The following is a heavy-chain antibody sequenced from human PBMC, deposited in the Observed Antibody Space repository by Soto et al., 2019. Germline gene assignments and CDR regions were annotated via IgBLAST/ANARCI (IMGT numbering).Heavy chain of an antibody. CDR2: INAGNGNT. Sequence: QVQLVQSGAEVKKPGASVKVSCEASGYTFSSYIMHWVRQAPGQGLEWMGWINAGNGNTEYSQKFQGRVTITRDTSASTAYMELSSLGSEDTAVYYCARDDEGGNYYGDFDYWGQGTLVTVSS. CDR3: ARDDEGGNYYGDFDY. CDR1: GYTFSSYI. D-gene: IGHD1-26*01. J-gene: IGHJ4*02. V-gene: IGHV1-3*01.